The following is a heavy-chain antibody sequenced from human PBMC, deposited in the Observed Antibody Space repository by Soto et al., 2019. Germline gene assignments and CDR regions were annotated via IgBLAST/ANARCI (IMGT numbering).Heavy chain of an antibody. J-gene: IGHJ5*02. CDR1: GGTFSSYA. V-gene: IGHV1-69*13. CDR2: IIPIFGTA. D-gene: IGHD6-19*01. Sequence: SVKVSCKASGGTFSSYAISWVRQAPGQGLEWMGGIIPIFGTANYAQKFQGRVTITADESTSTAYMELSSLRSEDTAVYYCARDLGVAVAGKVIGPDWFDPWGQGTLVTVSS. CDR3: ARDLGVAVAGKVIGPDWFDP.